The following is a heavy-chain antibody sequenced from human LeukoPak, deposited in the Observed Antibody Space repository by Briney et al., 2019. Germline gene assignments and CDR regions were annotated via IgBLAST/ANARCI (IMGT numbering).Heavy chain of an antibody. CDR3: ARSEFGEFDDAFDI. Sequence: SETLSLTCTVSGGSISSYYWSWIRQPPGKGLEWIGYIYYSGSTNYNPSLKSRVTISVDTSKNQFSLKLSSVTAADTAVYYCARSEFGEFDDAFDIRGQGTMVTVSS. D-gene: IGHD3-10*01. V-gene: IGHV4-59*01. CDR2: IYYSGST. CDR1: GGSISSYY. J-gene: IGHJ3*02.